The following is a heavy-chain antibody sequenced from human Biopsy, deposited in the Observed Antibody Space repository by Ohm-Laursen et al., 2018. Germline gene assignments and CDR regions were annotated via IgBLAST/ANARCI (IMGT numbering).Heavy chain of an antibody. CDR2: VFDRGTT. J-gene: IGHJ4*02. V-gene: IGHV4-59*08. Sequence: SDTLSLTWTLSGDSITRSYWSWIRQSPGKGLEWIGHVFDRGTTNYNPSVRSRVTMSEDASKKQFSLKMTSVTAADTAIYYCAHGSGSYYKWDFWGRGSLVTVSS. D-gene: IGHD3-10*01. CDR3: AHGSGSYYKWDF. CDR1: GDSITRSY.